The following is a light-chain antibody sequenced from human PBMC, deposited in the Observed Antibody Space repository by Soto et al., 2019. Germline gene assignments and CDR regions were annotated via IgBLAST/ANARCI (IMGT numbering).Light chain of an antibody. CDR2: DSS. J-gene: IGKJ3*01. V-gene: IGKV3-15*01. CDR3: QQYDDWPLT. Sequence: VMTQSPATLSVSPGEGATLSCWASQSVGRSLAWYQQKPGQAPRLLMFDSSTRATGIPAKFSGSGSGTEFTLTISSLQSEDFAIYYCQQYDDWPLTFCPGTKLDI. CDR1: QSVGRS.